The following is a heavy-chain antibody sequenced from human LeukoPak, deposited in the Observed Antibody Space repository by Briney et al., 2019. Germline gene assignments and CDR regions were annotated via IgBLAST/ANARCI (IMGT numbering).Heavy chain of an antibody. D-gene: IGHD6-19*01. CDR1: GGSYGGSFSGYY. V-gene: IGHV4-34*01. J-gene: IGHJ4*02. Sequence: SETLSLTCAVYGGSYGGSFSGYYWSWIRQPPGKGLEIIGEINHSGSTNYNPSLKSRVTISVDTSKIQFYLKVRSVTAADTAVYYCAREAPYSSGVHLDYWGQGTLDTVSS. CDR2: INHSGST. CDR3: AREAPYSSGVHLDY.